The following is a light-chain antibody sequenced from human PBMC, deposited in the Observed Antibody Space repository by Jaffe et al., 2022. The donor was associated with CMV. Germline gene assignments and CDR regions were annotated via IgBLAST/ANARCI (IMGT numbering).Light chain of an antibody. CDR3: QQRDTPPAT. J-gene: IGKJ5*01. CDR2: DTS. Sequence: EIALTQSPATLSLSPGEGVILSCRASQGVSRWLAWYQQKPGQPPRLLIYDTSNRATGVPDRFSGSGSGTDFTLTISSLEPEDFALYYCQQRDTPPATFGQGTRLEIK. V-gene: IGKV3-11*01. CDR1: QGVSRW.